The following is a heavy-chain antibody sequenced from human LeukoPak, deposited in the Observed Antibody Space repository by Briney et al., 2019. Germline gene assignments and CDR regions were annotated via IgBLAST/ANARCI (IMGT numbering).Heavy chain of an antibody. CDR3: ATDGSGYYHFDC. V-gene: IGHV1-2*02. J-gene: IGHJ4*02. Sequence: ASVKVSCTASGYTFTGYYMHWVRQAPGQGLEWMGWINPNSGGTNYAQKFQGRVTMTRDTSISTAYMELSRLRSDDTAVYYCATDGSGYYHFDCWGQGTLVTVSS. D-gene: IGHD3-22*01. CDR2: INPNSGGT. CDR1: GYTFTGYY.